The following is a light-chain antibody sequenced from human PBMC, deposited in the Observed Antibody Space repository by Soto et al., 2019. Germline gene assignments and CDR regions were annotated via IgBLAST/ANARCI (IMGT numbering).Light chain of an antibody. CDR3: SSYTSSTPWV. J-gene: IGLJ1*01. CDR2: GNS. Sequence: QSVLTQPPSVSGAPGQRVTISCTGSSSNIGAGYDVHWYQQLPGTAPKLLIYGNSNRPSGVPDRFSGSKSGTSASLAITGLQAEDEADYYCSSYTSSTPWVFGTGTKLTVL. V-gene: IGLV1-40*01. CDR1: SSNIGAGYD.